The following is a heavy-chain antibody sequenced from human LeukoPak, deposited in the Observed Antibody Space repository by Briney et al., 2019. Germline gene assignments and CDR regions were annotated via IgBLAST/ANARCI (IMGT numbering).Heavy chain of an antibody. V-gene: IGHV4-39*01. J-gene: IGHJ4*02. D-gene: IGHD3-16*01. CDR1: GGSISSSSYY. Sequence: PSETLCLTCTASGGSISSSSYYWGWTRQPPGQGLEWIGSIYYSGSTYYNPSLKSQVTISVDTAKNQFSLKLSSVTAADTAVYYCARGVGLTQGGAFDFWGQGTLVTVSS. CDR2: IYYSGST. CDR3: ARGVGLTQGGAFDF.